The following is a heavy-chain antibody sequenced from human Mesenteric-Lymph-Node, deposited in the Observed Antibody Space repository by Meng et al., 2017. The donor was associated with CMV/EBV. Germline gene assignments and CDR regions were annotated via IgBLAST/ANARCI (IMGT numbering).Heavy chain of an antibody. CDR1: GLSFSIYS. D-gene: IGHD3-3*01. J-gene: IGHJ4*02. CDR3: AKLGYTIFGVPTFDY. V-gene: IGHV3-21*04. Sequence: SGLSFSIYSMNWIRQTPEKGLEWVASISTTSTYMSSADSVKGRFTISRDNAKNSVYLQMNNLRSEDTAVYYCAKLGYTIFGVPTFDYWGQGTLVTVSS. CDR2: ISTTSTYM.